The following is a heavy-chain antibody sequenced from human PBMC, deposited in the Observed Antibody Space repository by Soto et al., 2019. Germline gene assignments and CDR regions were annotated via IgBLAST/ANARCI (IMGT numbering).Heavy chain of an antibody. CDR2: IYYSGST. CDR1: GGSISSYY. V-gene: IGHV4-59*01. Sequence: SETLSLTCTVSGGSISSYYWSWIRQPPGKGLERIGYIYYSGSTNYNPSLKSRVTISVDTSKNQFSLKLSSVTAADTAVYYCARGMLTRYCSSTSCYSYYMDVWGKGTTVTVSS. D-gene: IGHD2-2*01. CDR3: ARGMLTRYCSSTSCYSYYMDV. J-gene: IGHJ6*03.